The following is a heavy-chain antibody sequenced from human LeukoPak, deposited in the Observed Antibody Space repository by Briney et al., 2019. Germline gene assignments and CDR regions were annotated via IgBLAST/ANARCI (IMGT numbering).Heavy chain of an antibody. V-gene: IGHV1-69*05. CDR2: IIPILGTA. J-gene: IGHJ3*02. D-gene: IGHD3-3*01. Sequence: GASVKVSCKASGGTFSSYAISWVRQAPGQGLEWMGGIIPILGTANYAQKFQGRVTITTDESTSTAYMELSSLRSEDTAVYYCASKLRFLDSDAFDIWGQGTMVTVSS. CDR1: GGTFSSYA. CDR3: ASKLRFLDSDAFDI.